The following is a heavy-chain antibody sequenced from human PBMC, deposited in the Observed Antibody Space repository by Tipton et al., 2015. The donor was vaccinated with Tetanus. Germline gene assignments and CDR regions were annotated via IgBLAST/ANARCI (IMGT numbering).Heavy chain of an antibody. CDR2: ITPRGSS. Sequence: TLSLTCAVSGGSLSGHFWSWVRQPPGKGLEWIGEITPRGSSSYNPSLKSRVTISGDTSKSHFSLNLTSVTAADTALYYCASPIKQWLVPLGLWGQGILVTVSS. CDR3: ASPIKQWLVPLGL. J-gene: IGHJ4*02. V-gene: IGHV4-34*01. D-gene: IGHD6-19*01. CDR1: GGSLSGHF.